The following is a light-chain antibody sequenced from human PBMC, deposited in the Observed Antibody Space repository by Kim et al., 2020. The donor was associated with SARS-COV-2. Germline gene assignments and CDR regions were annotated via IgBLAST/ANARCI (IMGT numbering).Light chain of an antibody. CDR1: SSDVGGYNY. J-gene: IGLJ2*01. CDR2: DVS. CDR3: SSYTSSSTFVV. Sequence: QAITISCTRSSSDVGGYNYVSWYQQHPGKAPNLMIYDVSKRPSGVSNRFSGSKSGNTASLTISGLQAEDEADYYCSSYTSSSTFVVFGGGTKLTVL. V-gene: IGLV2-14*04.